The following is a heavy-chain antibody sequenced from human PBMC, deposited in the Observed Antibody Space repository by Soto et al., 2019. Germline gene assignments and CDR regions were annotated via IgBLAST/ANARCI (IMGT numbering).Heavy chain of an antibody. CDR1: GGTFNGHS. CDR2: IIPMFNTS. D-gene: IGHD4-17*01. J-gene: IGHJ3*02. Sequence: QVQLVQSGAEVKKPGSSVKVSCKASGGTFNGHSFSWVRQAPGQGLEWMGSIIPMFNTSTYAQRFQGRVTITADECTTTAYMDLSSLTSEDTAVYYCTSDDTVLVGADSAFDIWGQGTMVTVSS. CDR3: TSDDTVLVGADSAFDI. V-gene: IGHV1-69*01.